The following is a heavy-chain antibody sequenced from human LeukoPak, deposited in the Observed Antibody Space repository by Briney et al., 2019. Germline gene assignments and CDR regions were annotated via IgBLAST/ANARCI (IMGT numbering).Heavy chain of an antibody. CDR2: ISSSGSTI. V-gene: IGHV3-48*03. D-gene: IGHD4/OR15-4a*01. J-gene: IGHJ5*02. CDR3: AKSLVGALRGLDP. Sequence: GGSLRLSCAASGFTFSSYEMNWVRQAPGKGLEWVSYISSSGSTIYYADSVKGRFTISRDNAKNTLYLQMNSLRAEDTAVYYCAKSLVGALRGLDPWGQGTLVTVSS. CDR1: GFTFSSYE.